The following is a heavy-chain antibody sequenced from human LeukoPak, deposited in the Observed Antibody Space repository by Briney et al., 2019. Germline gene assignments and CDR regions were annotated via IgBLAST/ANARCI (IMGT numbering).Heavy chain of an antibody. Sequence: GGSLRLSCAASGFTFSSYSMNWVRQAPGKGLEWVSSISSSSNYIYYADSVKGRFTISRDNAKNSLYLQMNSLRAEDTAVYYCARDPIESHYGMDVWGQGTTVTVSS. V-gene: IGHV3-21*01. D-gene: IGHD3-16*02. CDR2: ISSSSNYI. CDR1: GFTFSSYS. CDR3: ARDPIESHYGMDV. J-gene: IGHJ6*02.